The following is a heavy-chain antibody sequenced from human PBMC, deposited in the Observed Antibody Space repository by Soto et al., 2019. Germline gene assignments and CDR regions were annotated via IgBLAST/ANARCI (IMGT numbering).Heavy chain of an antibody. CDR1: GFSLSTSGVG. J-gene: IGHJ3*02. CDR2: IYWDDDK. V-gene: IGHV2-5*02. Sequence: QITLKESGPTLVNPTQTLTLTCTFSGFSLSTSGVGVGWIRQPPGKALEWLALIYWDDDKRYSPSLKSRLTITNDTSKNQVVLTMTNMDPVDTATYYCAHNYITFGEVIVYDAFDIWGQGTMVTVSS. D-gene: IGHD3-16*02. CDR3: AHNYITFGEVIVYDAFDI.